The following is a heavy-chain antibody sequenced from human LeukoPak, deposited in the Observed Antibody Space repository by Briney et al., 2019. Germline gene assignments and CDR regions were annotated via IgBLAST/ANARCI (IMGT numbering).Heavy chain of an antibody. V-gene: IGHV4-34*01. CDR3: ARGGWGWFDP. Sequence: PSETLSLTCAVYGGSFSGYYWSWIRQPPGKGLEWIGEIDHSGSTNYNPSLKSRVTISVDTSKNQFSLKLSSVTAADTPGYYCARGGWGWFDPWGQGTLVTVSS. J-gene: IGHJ5*02. CDR1: GGSFSGYY. CDR2: IDHSGST. D-gene: IGHD3-16*01.